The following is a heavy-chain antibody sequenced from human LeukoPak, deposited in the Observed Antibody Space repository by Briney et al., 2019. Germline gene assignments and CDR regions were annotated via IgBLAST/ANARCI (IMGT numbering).Heavy chain of an antibody. V-gene: IGHV4-59*08. CDR1: GGSISGYY. J-gene: IGHJ4*02. Sequence: PSETLSLTCSVSGGSISGYYWTWIRQPPGKGLEWIWSIYYSGSTNYNPSLKSRVTISVDTSKNQFSLKLSSVTAADTAVYYCARHYVFVRGGSSFDYWGQGTLVTVSS. D-gene: IGHD3-16*01. CDR2: IYYSGST. CDR3: ARHYVFVRGGSSFDY.